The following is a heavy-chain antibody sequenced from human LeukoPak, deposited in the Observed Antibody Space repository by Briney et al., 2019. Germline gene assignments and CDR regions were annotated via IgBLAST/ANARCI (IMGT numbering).Heavy chain of an antibody. V-gene: IGHV3-74*01. CDR2: ISPDGSST. CDR1: GFSFSSSW. J-gene: IGHJ3*02. CDR3: ARLQGITPQPMTEGFDI. Sequence: PGGSLRLSCAASGFSFSSSWMLWVRQTPGKGLVWLSRISPDGSSTSYADSVKGRFTVSRDIARNTLSLQMNSLRAEDSAVYYCARLQGITPQPMTEGFDIWGQGTMGTVSS. D-gene: IGHD3-16*01.